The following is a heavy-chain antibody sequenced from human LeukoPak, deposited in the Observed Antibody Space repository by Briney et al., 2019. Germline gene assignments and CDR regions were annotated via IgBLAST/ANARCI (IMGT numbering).Heavy chain of an antibody. J-gene: IGHJ4*02. V-gene: IGHV1-18*01. D-gene: IGHD2-2*01. Sequence: ASVKVSCKASGYTFTSYGISWVRQAPGQGLEWMGWISAYNGNTNYAQKLQGRVTMTTDTSTSTAYMELRSLRSEDTAVYYCARVPSGYCSSTSCYYTDYWGQGTLVTVSS. CDR1: GYTFTSYG. CDR2: ISAYNGNT. CDR3: ARVPSGYCSSTSCYYTDY.